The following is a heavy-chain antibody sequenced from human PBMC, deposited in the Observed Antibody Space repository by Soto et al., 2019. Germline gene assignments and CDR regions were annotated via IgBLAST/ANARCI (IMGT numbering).Heavy chain of an antibody. J-gene: IGHJ6*02. D-gene: IGHD3-22*01. Sequence: ASVKVSCKASGYTFTNYGISWVRQAPGQGLEWMGTINPGGTTTSYAQKFQGRVTMTRDTSTSTVYMEVSSLTSEDTAVYYCARGDATKIIVTTYYGLDVWGQGTTVTVSS. CDR3: ARGDATKIIVTTYYGLDV. V-gene: IGHV1-46*01. CDR2: INPGGTTT. CDR1: GYTFTNYG.